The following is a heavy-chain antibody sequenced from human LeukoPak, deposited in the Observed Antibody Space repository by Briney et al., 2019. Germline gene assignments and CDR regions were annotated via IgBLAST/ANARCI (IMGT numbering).Heavy chain of an antibody. Sequence: WETLSLTCTVSGYSISSGYYWGWIRQPPGKGLEWIGSIYHSGSTYYNPSLKSRVTISVDTSKNQFSLKLSSVTAADTAVYYCARYSDVLPFDIWGQGTMVTVSS. CDR3: ARYSDVLPFDI. CDR2: IYHSGST. J-gene: IGHJ3*02. V-gene: IGHV4-38-2*02. CDR1: GYSISSGYY. D-gene: IGHD2-21*01.